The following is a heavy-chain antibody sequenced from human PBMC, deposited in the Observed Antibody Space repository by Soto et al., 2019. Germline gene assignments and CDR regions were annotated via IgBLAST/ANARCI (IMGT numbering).Heavy chain of an antibody. V-gene: IGHV3-21*01. J-gene: IGHJ6*02. CDR3: ARPLLTTYGMDV. D-gene: IGHD2-21*01. CDR1: GFTFSSYS. Sequence: EVQLVESGGGLVKPGGSLRLSCAASGFTFSSYSMNWVRQAPGKGLEWVSSISSSSSYIYYADSVKGRFTISRDNAKNSLYLQMNSLRAEDTAGYYCARPLLTTYGMDVWGQGTTVTVSS. CDR2: ISSSSSYI.